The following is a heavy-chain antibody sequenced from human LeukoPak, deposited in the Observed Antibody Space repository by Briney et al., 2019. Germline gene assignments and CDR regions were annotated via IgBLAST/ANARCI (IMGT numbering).Heavy chain of an antibody. D-gene: IGHD6-19*01. V-gene: IGHV4-31*03. CDR2: IYYSGST. CDR1: GGSISSGGYY. CDR3: ARGHSSGWVYFDY. J-gene: IGHJ4*02. Sequence: PSETLSLTCTVSGGSISSGGYYWSWIRQHPGKGLKWIGYIYYSGSTYYNPSLKSRVTISVDTSKNQFSLKLSSVTAADTAVYYCARGHSSGWVYFDYWGQGTLVTVSS.